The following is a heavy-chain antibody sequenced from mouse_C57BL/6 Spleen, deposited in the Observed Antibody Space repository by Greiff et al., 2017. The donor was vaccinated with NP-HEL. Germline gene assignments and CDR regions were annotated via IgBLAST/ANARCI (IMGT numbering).Heavy chain of an antibody. D-gene: IGHD2-4*01. V-gene: IGHV1-39*01. Sequence: EVQLQQSGPELVKPGASVKISCKASGYSFTDYNMNWVKQSHGKGLEWIGVINPNYGTTSYNQKFKGKATLTVDQSSSTAYMPLNSLTSEVSAVYYCARRGDYYDYDVDPPWFAYWGQGTLVTVSA. CDR2: INPNYGTT. CDR3: ARRGDYYDYDVDPPWFAY. CDR1: GYSFTDYN. J-gene: IGHJ3*01.